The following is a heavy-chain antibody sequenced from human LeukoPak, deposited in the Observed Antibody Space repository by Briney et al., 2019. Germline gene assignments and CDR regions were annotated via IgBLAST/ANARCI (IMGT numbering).Heavy chain of an antibody. CDR3: ARDPGASGSYSHFDY. D-gene: IGHD1-26*01. CDR1: GFIFSNYA. V-gene: IGHV3-33*01. CDR2: IWYDGNNK. J-gene: IGHJ4*02. Sequence: GGSLRLSCGASGFIFSNYAMHWVRQAPSKGLEWMAVIWYDGNNKYYADSVKGRFTISRDNSKNTLYLQMNSLRPEDTSVHYCARDPGASGSYSHFDYWGQGTLVTVSS.